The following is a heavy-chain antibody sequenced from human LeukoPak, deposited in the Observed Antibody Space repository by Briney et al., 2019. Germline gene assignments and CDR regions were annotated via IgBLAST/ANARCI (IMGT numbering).Heavy chain of an antibody. Sequence: ASVKVSCKASGYTFTTYGITWVRQAPGQGLEWMGWISAYSGNTNYAQKFQGRVTMTTDTSTSTAYMELRSLRSDDTAVYYCARGGNSAYWYLDLWGRGTLVTVSS. D-gene: IGHD4-23*01. J-gene: IGHJ2*01. CDR1: GYTFTTYG. CDR3: ARGGNSAYWYLDL. V-gene: IGHV1-18*01. CDR2: ISAYSGNT.